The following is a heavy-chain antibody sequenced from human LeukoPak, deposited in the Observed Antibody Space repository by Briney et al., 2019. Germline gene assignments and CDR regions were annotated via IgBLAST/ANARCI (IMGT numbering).Heavy chain of an antibody. CDR1: GGSISSYY. V-gene: IGHV4-59*01. CDR2: IYYSGST. Sequence: SETLYLTCTVSGGSISSYYWSWIRQPTGKGLEWIGYIYYSGSTNYNPSLKSRVTISVDTSKNQFSLKLSSVTAADTAVYYCARDADYWGQGTLVTVSS. CDR3: ARDADY. J-gene: IGHJ4*02.